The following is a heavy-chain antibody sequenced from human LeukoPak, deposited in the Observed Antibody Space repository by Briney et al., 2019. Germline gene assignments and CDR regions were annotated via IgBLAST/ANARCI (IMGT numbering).Heavy chain of an antibody. J-gene: IGHJ6*03. V-gene: IGHV3-21*01. CDR3: ARAPKSEFPLSANYYYYMDV. CDR2: ISSSSSYI. Sequence: PGGSLRLSCAASGFTFSSYSMNWVRQAPGKGLEWVSSISSSSSYIYYADSVKGRFTISRDNAKNSLYLQMNSLRAEDTAVYYCARAPKSEFPLSANYYYYMDVWGKGTTVTISS. CDR1: GFTFSSYS.